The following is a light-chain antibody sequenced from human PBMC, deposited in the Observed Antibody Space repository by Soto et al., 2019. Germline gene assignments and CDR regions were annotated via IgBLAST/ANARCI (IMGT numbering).Light chain of an antibody. CDR2: EVS. Sequence: QSALTQPASVSGSPGQSITISCTGTSSDVGRFRFVSWYQQHPGTAPKLLIYEVSNRPSGVSNCFSGSKSGNTASLTITGLQAEDEADYYCFSYTSSHTRVFGGGTKLTVL. CDR3: FSYTSSHTRV. CDR1: SSDVGRFRF. J-gene: IGLJ3*02. V-gene: IGLV2-14*01.